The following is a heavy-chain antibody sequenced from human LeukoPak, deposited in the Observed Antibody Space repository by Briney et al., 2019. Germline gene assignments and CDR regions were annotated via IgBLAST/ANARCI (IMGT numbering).Heavy chain of an antibody. Sequence: VKVSCKASGYTFTDYYIHWVRQAPGQGLEWMGWINPNSGGTNYAQRFQGRVTMTRDTSISTAYMELSRLRSDDTAVYYCAKSVAGTRWFDPWGQGTLVTVSS. J-gene: IGHJ5*02. V-gene: IGHV1-2*02. CDR3: AKSVAGTRWFDP. CDR2: INPNSGGT. CDR1: GYTFTDYY. D-gene: IGHD6-19*01.